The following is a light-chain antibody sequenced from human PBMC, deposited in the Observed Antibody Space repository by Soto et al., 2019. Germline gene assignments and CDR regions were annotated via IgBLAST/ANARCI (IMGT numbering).Light chain of an antibody. V-gene: IGKV3-11*01. Sequence: IVLTQSPATLSLSPGERATLSRRASQSVSNYLAWYQQRPGQAPRLLIYDASNRATGIPDRFSGSGSGTDFSLTISSLEPEDVGNYYCQQRSNWPLTFGGGTKVE. CDR3: QQRSNWPLT. CDR1: QSVSNY. J-gene: IGKJ4*01. CDR2: DAS.